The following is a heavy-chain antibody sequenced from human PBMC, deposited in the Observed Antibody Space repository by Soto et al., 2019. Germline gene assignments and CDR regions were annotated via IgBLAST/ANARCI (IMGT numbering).Heavy chain of an antibody. CDR1: GYTFTSYA. V-gene: IGHV1-3*01. CDR2: INAGNGNT. J-gene: IGHJ4*02. CDR3: ARAYGSGSYPGGH. Sequence: QVQLVQSGAEVKKPGASVKVSCKASGYTFTSYAMHWVRQAPGQRLEWMGWINAGNGNTKYSQKFQGRVTITRDTSASTAYMELSSLRSEDTAVYYYARAYGSGSYPGGHGGQGTLVTVSS. D-gene: IGHD3-10*01.